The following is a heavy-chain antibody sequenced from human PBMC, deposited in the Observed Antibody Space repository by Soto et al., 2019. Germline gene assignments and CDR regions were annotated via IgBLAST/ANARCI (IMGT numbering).Heavy chain of an antibody. Sequence: ASVKVSCKASGYTFTSYYMHWVRQAPGQGLEWMGIINPSGGSTSYAQKFQGRVTMTRDTSTSTVYMELSSLTSDDTALYYCARDAAGTWFYWGQGTLVTVSS. J-gene: IGHJ4*02. D-gene: IGHD6-13*01. CDR1: GYTFTSYY. CDR2: INPSGGST. V-gene: IGHV1-46*01. CDR3: ARDAAGTWFY.